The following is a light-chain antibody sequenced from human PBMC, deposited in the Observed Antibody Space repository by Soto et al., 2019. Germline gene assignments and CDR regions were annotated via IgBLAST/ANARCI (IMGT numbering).Light chain of an antibody. CDR3: QSYYSSLSGSDV. Sequence: QSVLTQPPSVSGAPGQRVTISCTGSSSNIGAGYDVHWYQQLPGTAPKLLIYGNSNRPSGVPDRFSGYKSGTSAYLAITGLQAEDEADYYCQSYYSSLSGSDVFGTGTKLTVL. V-gene: IGLV1-40*01. CDR2: GNS. CDR1: SSNIGAGYD. J-gene: IGLJ1*01.